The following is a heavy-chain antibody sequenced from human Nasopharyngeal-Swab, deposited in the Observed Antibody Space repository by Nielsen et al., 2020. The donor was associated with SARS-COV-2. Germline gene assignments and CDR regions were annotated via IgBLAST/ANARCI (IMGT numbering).Heavy chain of an antibody. J-gene: IGHJ3*01. CDR1: GFTLSSYC. Sequence: GESLKISCAASGFTLSSYCMTWVRQAPGKGLEWVSSIGGSGDSTFYADSVKGRFTISRDRSKNTLYLQMNSLRVEDTAVYYCARDRDWAFDVWGQGAVVTVSS. D-gene: IGHD2-21*01. CDR3: ARDRDWAFDV. V-gene: IGHV3-23*01. CDR2: IGGSGDST.